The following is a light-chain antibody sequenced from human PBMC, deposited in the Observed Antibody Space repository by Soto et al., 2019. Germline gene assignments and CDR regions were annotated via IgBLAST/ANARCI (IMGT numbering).Light chain of an antibody. J-gene: IGLJ2*01. Sequence: QPVLTQPPSVSGAPGQRVTISCTGSSSNIGARYDVHWYQQLPGTAPKLLIYVNNNRPSGVPDRFSGSKSGTSASLAITGLQAEDEADYYCQSYDSGLSGYVVFGGGTKLTVL. V-gene: IGLV1-40*01. CDR3: QSYDSGLSGYVV. CDR1: SSNIGARYD. CDR2: VNN.